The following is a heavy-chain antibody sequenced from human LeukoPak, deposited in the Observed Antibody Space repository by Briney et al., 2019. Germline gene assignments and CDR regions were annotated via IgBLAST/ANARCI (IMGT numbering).Heavy chain of an antibody. CDR1: GYSFTSYW. V-gene: IGHV5-51*01. J-gene: IGHJ6*02. CDR2: IYPGDSDT. D-gene: IGHD5-24*01. Sequence: GESLKISCKGSGYSFTSYWIGWVRQMPGKGLEWMGIIYPGDSDTRYSPSFQGQVTISADKSISTAYLQWSSLKASDTAMYYCARLELAKDYYYGMDVWGQGTTVTVSS. CDR3: ARLELAKDYYYGMDV.